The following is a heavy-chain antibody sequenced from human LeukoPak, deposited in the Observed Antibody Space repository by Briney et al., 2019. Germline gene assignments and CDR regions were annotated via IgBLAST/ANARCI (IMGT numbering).Heavy chain of an antibody. CDR1: GDSISSGVYY. J-gene: IGHJ4*02. Sequence: SETLSLTCTVSGDSISSGVYYWTWIRQPPGMGLEWIGYIFHTGSTYYNPSLKSRVTISVDKSKNQFSLKLSSVTAADTAVYYCARKVLLWFGDQKEGHFDYWGQGTLVTVSS. V-gene: IGHV4-30-2*01. CDR2: IFHTGST. D-gene: IGHD3-10*01. CDR3: ARKVLLWFGDQKEGHFDY.